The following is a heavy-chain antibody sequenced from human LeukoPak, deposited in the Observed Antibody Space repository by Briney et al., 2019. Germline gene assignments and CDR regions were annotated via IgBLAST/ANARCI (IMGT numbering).Heavy chain of an antibody. J-gene: IGHJ3*01. CDR2: IKQDGSEI. Sequence: GGSLRLSCTASGFIFTTWWMSWVRQASGKGLEWVANIKQDGSEIHYLDSVKGRFTISRDNARNSLYLQMNDLRVEDTAVYYCARTKAFDFWGQGTTVTVSS. V-gene: IGHV3-7*01. CDR3: ARTKAFDF. CDR1: GFIFTTWW.